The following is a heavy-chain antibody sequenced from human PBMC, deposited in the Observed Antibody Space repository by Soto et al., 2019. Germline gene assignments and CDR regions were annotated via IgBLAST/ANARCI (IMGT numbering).Heavy chain of an antibody. J-gene: IGHJ5*02. V-gene: IGHV4-39*01. Sequence: PSETLSLTCAVSGGSISSGGYSWGWIRQPPGKGLEWIGSIYYSGSTYYNPSLKSRVTISVDTSKNQFSLKLSSVTAADTAVYYCASPKIAFYNWFDPWGQGTLVTVSP. CDR1: GGSISSGGYS. CDR3: ASPKIAFYNWFDP. D-gene: IGHD3-3*02. CDR2: IYYSGST.